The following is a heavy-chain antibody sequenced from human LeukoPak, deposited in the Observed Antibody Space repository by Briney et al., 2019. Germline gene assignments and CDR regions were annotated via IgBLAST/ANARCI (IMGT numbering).Heavy chain of an antibody. D-gene: IGHD3-22*01. CDR2: IYHSGST. CDR3: AGGLYDSSGYYLNY. CDR1: GGSISSSNW. V-gene: IGHV4-4*02. J-gene: IGHJ4*02. Sequence: SEALSLPFAVSGGSISSSNWWRWVRQPPGKGLEWIGEIYHSGSTNYNPSLKSRVTISVDKSKNQFSLKLSSVTAADTAVYYCAGGLYDSSGYYLNYWGQGTLVTVSS.